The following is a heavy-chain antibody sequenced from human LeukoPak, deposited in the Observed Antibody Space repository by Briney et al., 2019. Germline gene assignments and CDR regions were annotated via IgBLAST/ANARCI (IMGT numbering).Heavy chain of an antibody. D-gene: IGHD4-17*01. CDR1: GFTVSSNS. Sequence: GGSLRLSCTVSGFTVSSNSMSWVRQAPGKGLEWVSFIYSDNTHYSDSVKGRFTISRDNSKNTLYLQMNSLRAEDTAVYYCAKDMDHDYGDYGFDYWGQGTLVTVSS. CDR2: IYSDNT. V-gene: IGHV3-66*03. J-gene: IGHJ4*02. CDR3: AKDMDHDYGDYGFDY.